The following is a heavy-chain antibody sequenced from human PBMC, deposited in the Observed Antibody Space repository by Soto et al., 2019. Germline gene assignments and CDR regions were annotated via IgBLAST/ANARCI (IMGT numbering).Heavy chain of an antibody. V-gene: IGHV3-30-3*01. CDR1: GFTFSRSP. Sequence: QVQLVESGGGEVQPGTSLRLSCAASGFTFSRSPMHWVRQAPGKGLDWVGLISADGSSQHYADSVRGRFIISRDNSRDTLYLQMNSLRADDTAVYYCGKERRGSGWFVCDYWGQGELVTVSS. CDR3: GKERRGSGWFVCDY. CDR2: ISADGSSQ. J-gene: IGHJ4*02. D-gene: IGHD6-19*01.